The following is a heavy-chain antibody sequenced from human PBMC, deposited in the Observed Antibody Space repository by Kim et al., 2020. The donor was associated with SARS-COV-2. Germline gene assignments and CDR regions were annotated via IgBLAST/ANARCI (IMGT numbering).Heavy chain of an antibody. CDR1: GGSISTNHYY. D-gene: IGHD3-16*01. V-gene: IGHV4-39*07. CDR2: FFHREGT. CDR3: TMGLRGWGALDF. J-gene: IGHJ3*01. Sequence: SETLSLTCFASGGSISTNHYYWGWIRQPPGKGLEWIGSFFHREGTNYNTSLKSCVTVSEDTPKNQFSLEMSYVTAADTAMYYCTMGLRGWGALDFWGQG.